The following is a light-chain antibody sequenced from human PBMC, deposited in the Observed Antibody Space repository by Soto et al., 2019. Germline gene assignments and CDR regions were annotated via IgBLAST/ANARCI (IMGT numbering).Light chain of an antibody. CDR1: HSVGSN. Sequence: VMTQSPTTLSVSPGERATLSCRASHSVGSNLAWYQQTPGQAPRLLIYGASTMATGVPARFSGSGSATQFTLPISSLQSEDYGFYYRQQYKKCPVAFGRGTKGDIK. CDR2: GAS. V-gene: IGKV3-15*01. CDR3: QQYKKCPVA. J-gene: IGKJ1*01.